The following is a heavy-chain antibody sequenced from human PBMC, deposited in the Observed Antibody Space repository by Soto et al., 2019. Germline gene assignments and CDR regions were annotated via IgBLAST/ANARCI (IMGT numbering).Heavy chain of an antibody. J-gene: IGHJ3*02. CDR3: TLGSWSAETFDI. CDR2: ILPMLDIT. CDR1: GGTFSTYT. V-gene: IGHV1-69*02. D-gene: IGHD6-13*01. Sequence: QVQLVQSGAEVKKPGSSVKVSCKASGGTFSTYTIIWVRQAPGQGLEWMGRILPMLDITNSAQRFQGRVTITAAKATSTAYLELSSLRSEDTAVYYCTLGSWSAETFDIWCRGTMVTVSS.